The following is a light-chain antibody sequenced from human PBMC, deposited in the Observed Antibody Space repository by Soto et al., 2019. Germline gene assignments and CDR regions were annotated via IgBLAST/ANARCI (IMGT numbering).Light chain of an antibody. CDR3: QQSSSTPVT. J-gene: IGKJ5*01. V-gene: IGKV1-39*01. CDR1: QSISSY. CDR2: AAS. Sequence: DIQMTQSPSSLSASVGDRVTITCRASQSISSYLNWYQQKPGKAPKLLIYAASSLQSGVPSRFSGSGSGTDFTLTFSSLQPEDFATYYCQQSSSTPVTFGQGTRLEIK.